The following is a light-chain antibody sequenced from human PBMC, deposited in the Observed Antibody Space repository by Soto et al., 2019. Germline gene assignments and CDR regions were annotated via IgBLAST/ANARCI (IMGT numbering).Light chain of an antibody. CDR2: EGS. Sequence: QSALAQPASVSGSPGQSITISCTGISTDVWSHDLVSWYKHPPGKAPKLIIYEGSKRPSGVSNRFSGSKSGNTASLTISWLQAEDEADYYCCSYAGSSALLFGGGTKLTVL. CDR1: STDVWSHDL. CDR3: CSYAGSSALL. V-gene: IGLV2-23*01. J-gene: IGLJ2*01.